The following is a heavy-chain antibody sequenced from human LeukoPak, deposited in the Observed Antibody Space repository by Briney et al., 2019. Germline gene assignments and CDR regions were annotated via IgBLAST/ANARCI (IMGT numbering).Heavy chain of an antibody. CDR1: GFTFDDYA. D-gene: IGHD3-10*01. CDR3: AKTQQGWFGDTHRGGNWFDP. J-gene: IGHJ5*02. CDR2: ISWNSGSI. V-gene: IGHV3-9*01. Sequence: PGRSLRLSCAASGFTFDDYAMHWVRQAPGEGLEWDSGISWNSGSIGYAVSVKGRFTISRDNAKNSLYLQMNSLRAEDTALYYCAKTQQGWFGDTHRGGNWFDPWGQGTLVTVSS.